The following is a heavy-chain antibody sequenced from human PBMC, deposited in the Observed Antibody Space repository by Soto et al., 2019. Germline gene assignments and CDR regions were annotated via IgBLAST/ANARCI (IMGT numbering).Heavy chain of an antibody. CDR1: GYTFTSYG. J-gene: IGHJ4*02. D-gene: IGHD3-3*01. Sequence: ASVKVSCKASGYTFTSYGISWVRQAPGQGLEWMGWISAYNGNTNYAQKLQGRVTMTTDTSTSTAYMELRSQRSDDTAVYYCARDGLRFLEWLSSSYFDCWGQGTLVTVS. CDR2: ISAYNGNT. CDR3: ARDGLRFLEWLSSSYFDC. V-gene: IGHV1-18*01.